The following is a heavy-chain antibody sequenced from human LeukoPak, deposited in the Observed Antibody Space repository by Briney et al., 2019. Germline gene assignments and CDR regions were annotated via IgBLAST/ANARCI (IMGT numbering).Heavy chain of an antibody. V-gene: IGHV4-59*01. CDR2: IYYTGST. CDR1: GGSISSYY. CDR3: ATGRAYSSVDY. Sequence: PSETLSLTCTVSGGSISSYYWSWIRQPPGKGLEWIGYIYYTGSTNYNPSLKSRVTISVDTSKNQFSLKLSSVTAADTAVYYCATGRAYSSVDYWGQGTLVTVSS. J-gene: IGHJ4*02. D-gene: IGHD6-19*01.